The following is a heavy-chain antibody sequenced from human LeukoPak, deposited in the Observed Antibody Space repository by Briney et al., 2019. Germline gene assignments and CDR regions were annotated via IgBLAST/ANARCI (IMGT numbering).Heavy chain of an antibody. V-gene: IGHV6-1*01. J-gene: IGHJ4*02. CDR3: ARDVGATGWHTFDY. CDR1: GDSVSSNNGV. CDR2: TYYRSKWYN. Sequence: SQTLSVTCAISGDSVSSNNGVWNWIRQSPSRGLEWLGRTYYRSKWYNDYAGSFISRITISPDTSKNQFSLQLDSVTPEDTAVYYCARDVGATGWHTFDYWGQGTLVTVSS. D-gene: IGHD3-9*01.